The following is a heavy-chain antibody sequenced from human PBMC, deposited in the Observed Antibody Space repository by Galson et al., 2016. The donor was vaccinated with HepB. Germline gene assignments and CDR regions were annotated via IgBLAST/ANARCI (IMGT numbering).Heavy chain of an antibody. CDR3: AHSSRVGGFSLFGS. V-gene: IGHV2-5*01. Sequence: PALVKPTQTLTLTCTFSGFSLNTGGVAVGWIRQPPGKALEWLALLYWNDDKRYSPSLKSRLTITTDTSKNQVVLIMTNLDPADTATYYCAHSSRVGGFSLFGSWGHGTLGTVSS. CDR2: LYWNDDK. D-gene: IGHD3-16*01. J-gene: IGHJ4*01. CDR1: GFSLNTGGVA.